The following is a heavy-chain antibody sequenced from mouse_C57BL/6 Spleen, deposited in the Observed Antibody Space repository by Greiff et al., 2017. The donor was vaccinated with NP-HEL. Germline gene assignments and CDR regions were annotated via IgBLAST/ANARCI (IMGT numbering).Heavy chain of an antibody. CDR2: ILHGSDST. J-gene: IGHJ1*03. V-gene: IGHV1-9*01. CDR3: ARYYSNYWYFDV. Sequence: VQLQQSGAELMKPGASVKLSCKATGYTFTGYWIEWVKQRPGHGLEWIGVILHGSDSTNYNEKFKGKFTFTADTSSNTAYMQLSSLTTEDTAIYYCARYYSNYWYFDVWGTGTTVTVSS. CDR1: GYTFTGYW. D-gene: IGHD2-5*01.